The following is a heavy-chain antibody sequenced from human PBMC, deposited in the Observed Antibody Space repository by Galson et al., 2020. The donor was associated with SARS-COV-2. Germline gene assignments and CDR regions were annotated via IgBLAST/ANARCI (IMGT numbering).Heavy chain of an antibody. CDR3: AATYYDILTGYYNLVAFDI. Sequence: SQTLSLTCAISGDSVSSNSVAWNWIRQSPSRGLEWLGRTYYRSKWNNDYAVSVKSRITINSDTSKNQFSLKLSSVTAADTAVYYCAATYYDILTGYYNLVAFDIWGQGTMVTVSS. J-gene: IGHJ3*02. CDR2: TYYRSKWNN. V-gene: IGHV6-1*01. CDR1: GDSVSSNSVA. D-gene: IGHD3-9*01.